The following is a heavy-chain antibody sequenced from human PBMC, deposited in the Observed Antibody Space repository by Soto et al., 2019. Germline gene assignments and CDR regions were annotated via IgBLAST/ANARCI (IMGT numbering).Heavy chain of an antibody. CDR2: INPNSGGT. Sequence: ASVKVSCKASGYTFTGYYMHWVRQAPGQGLEWMGWINPNSGGTNYAQKFQGWVTMTRDTSISTAYMELSRLRSDDTAVYYCARSPYYDFWSGYYRGEDYYYGMDVWGQGTTVTVSS. V-gene: IGHV1-2*04. CDR1: GYTFTGYY. D-gene: IGHD3-3*01. J-gene: IGHJ6*02. CDR3: ARSPYYDFWSGYYRGEDYYYGMDV.